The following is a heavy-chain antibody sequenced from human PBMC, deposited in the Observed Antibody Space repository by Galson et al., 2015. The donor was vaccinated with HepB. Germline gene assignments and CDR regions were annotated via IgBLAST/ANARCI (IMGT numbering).Heavy chain of an antibody. CDR3: ASSEIAAPKSAFDI. Sequence: SLRLSCAASGFTFSSNYMSWVRQAPGKGLEWVSVIYSGGSTYYADSVKGRFTISRDNSKNTLYLQMNSLRAEDTAVYYCASSEIAAPKSAFDIWGQGTMVTVSS. CDR1: GFTFSSNY. V-gene: IGHV3-53*01. D-gene: IGHD6-13*01. CDR2: IYSGGST. J-gene: IGHJ3*02.